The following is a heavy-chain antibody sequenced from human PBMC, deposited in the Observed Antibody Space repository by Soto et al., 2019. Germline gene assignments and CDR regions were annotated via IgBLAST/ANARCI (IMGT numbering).Heavy chain of an antibody. V-gene: IGHV3-23*01. J-gene: IGHJ4*02. D-gene: IGHD2-2*01. CDR1: GFTFSSYA. CDR3: AIGCSCTCCSRINY. CDR2: ISDSGGST. Sequence: EVQLLESGGGLVQPGGSLRLSCAASGFTFSSYAMSWVRQAPGKGLGWVSGISDSGGSTYYADSVKGRFTISRDKSKNTRYVQMNGLSAANKALYYCAIGCSCTCCSRINYGSQGTLVTVSS.